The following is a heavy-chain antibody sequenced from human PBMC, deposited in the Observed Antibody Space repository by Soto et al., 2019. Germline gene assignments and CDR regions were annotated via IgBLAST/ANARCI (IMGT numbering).Heavy chain of an antibody. J-gene: IGHJ4*02. Sequence: QVQLVESGGGVVQPGRSLRLSCAAPGFTFSSYGMHWVRQAPGKGLEWVAVISYDGSNKYYADSVKGRFTISRDNSKNKLYLQMNSLRAEDTAVYYCAKGVAAAGILEYWGQGTLVTVSS. D-gene: IGHD6-13*01. CDR1: GFTFSSYG. V-gene: IGHV3-30*18. CDR2: ISYDGSNK. CDR3: AKGVAAAGILEY.